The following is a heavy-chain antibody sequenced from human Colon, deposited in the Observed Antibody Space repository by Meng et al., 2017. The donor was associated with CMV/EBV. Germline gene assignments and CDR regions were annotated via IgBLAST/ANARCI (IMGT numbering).Heavy chain of an antibody. CDR2: IDPNSGDT. J-gene: IGHJ4*02. CDR1: GYTFTNYY. CDR3: ARDPGLGWSDY. Sequence: ASVKVSCKASGYTFTNYYIHWVRQAPGQGLEWMGWIDPNSGDTNLAQNFQGRLTMTRDTSTRTAFLELSDLTSDDTAVYYCARDPGLGWSDYWGQGTLVTVSS. V-gene: IGHV1-2*02. D-gene: IGHD2-15*01.